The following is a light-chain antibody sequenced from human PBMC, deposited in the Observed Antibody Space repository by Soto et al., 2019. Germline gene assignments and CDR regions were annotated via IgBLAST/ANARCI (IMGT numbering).Light chain of an antibody. CDR1: QTISSC. V-gene: IGKV1-5*03. J-gene: IGKJ1*01. CDR2: KES. CDR3: QHYNSYSEA. Sequence: DIQMTQSPSTLSGSVGDRVTITCRASQTISSCFAWYQQKPGKAPKLLIYKESTLKSGVPSRFSGSGSGTEFTLTISSLQPDDFATYYCQHYNSYSEAFGQGTKLELK.